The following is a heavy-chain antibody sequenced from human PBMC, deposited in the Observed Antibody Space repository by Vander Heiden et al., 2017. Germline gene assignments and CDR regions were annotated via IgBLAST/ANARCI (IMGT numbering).Heavy chain of an antibody. V-gene: IGHV4-34*01. CDR1: GGSFSGYY. J-gene: IGHJ6*02. Sequence: QVQLQQWGAGLLKPSETLSLTCAVYGGSFSGYYWSWIRQPPGKGLEWIGEINHSGSTNYNPSLKSRVTISVDTSKNQFSLKLSSVTAADTAVYYCARGLRQDVWGQGTTVTVSS. D-gene: IGHD4-17*01. CDR3: ARGLRQDV. CDR2: INHSGST.